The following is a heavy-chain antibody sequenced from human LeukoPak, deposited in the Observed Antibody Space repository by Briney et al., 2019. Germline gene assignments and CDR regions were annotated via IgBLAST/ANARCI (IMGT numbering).Heavy chain of an antibody. Sequence: GGSLRLSCAASGFTFSSYSMNWVRQAPGKGLERVAFIRYDGNDKYYSGSVEGRFTISRDNPKNTLYLQMNSLRVEDTSLYYCVKRGATVRRTYFFDSWGQGALVTVSS. CDR2: IRYDGNDK. D-gene: IGHD1-26*01. V-gene: IGHV3-30*02. CDR1: GFTFSSYS. CDR3: VKRGATVRRTYFFDS. J-gene: IGHJ4*02.